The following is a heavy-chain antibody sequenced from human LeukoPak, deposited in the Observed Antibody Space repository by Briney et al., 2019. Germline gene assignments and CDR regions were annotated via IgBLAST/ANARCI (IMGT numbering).Heavy chain of an antibody. D-gene: IGHD3-22*01. J-gene: IGHJ5*02. CDR3: AREDSSGYYAWFDP. V-gene: IGHV4-4*07. CDR1: GGSIRSYY. Sequence: RPPETLSLTCTVFGGSIRSYYWSWIRQPAGKGLEWIGRIYTSGSTNYNPSLKSRVTISVDTSKNQFSLKLSSVTAADTAVYYCAREDSSGYYAWFDPWGQGTLVTVSS. CDR2: IYTSGST.